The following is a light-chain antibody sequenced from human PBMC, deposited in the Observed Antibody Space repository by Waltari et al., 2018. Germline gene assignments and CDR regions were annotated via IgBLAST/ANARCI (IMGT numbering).Light chain of an antibody. CDR1: QSICSW. CDR2: KAS. V-gene: IGKV1-5*03. CDR3: QQYNSYSQT. J-gene: IGKJ1*01. Sequence: DIQMTQSPSTLSASVGDRVTITCRASQSICSWLAWYQQKPVKAPKLMIYKASSLESGVPSRVSGSGSGTECPLTISSLQPDDFATDYCQQYNSYSQTFGPGTKVEIK.